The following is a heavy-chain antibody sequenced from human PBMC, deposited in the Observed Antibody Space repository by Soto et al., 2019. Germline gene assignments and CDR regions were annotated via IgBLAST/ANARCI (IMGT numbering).Heavy chain of an antibody. CDR2: IYYSGST. CDR3: ARTRAVWFDP. Sequence: PSETLSLTCAVYGGSFSGQYWGWIRQPPGKGLEWIGSIYYSGSTYYNPSLKSRVTISVDTSKNQFSLKLSSVTAADTAVYYCARTRAVWFDPWGQGTLVTVSS. V-gene: IGHV4-39*01. D-gene: IGHD6-19*01. CDR1: GGSFSGQY. J-gene: IGHJ5*02.